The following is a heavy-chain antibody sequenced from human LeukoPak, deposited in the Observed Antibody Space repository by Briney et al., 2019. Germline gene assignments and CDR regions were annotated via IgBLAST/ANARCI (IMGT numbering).Heavy chain of an antibody. CDR2: IYTSGST. Sequence: PSETLSLTCTVSGGSISSYYWSWIRQPAGKGLEWIGRIYTSGSTNYNPSLKSRVTMSVDTSKNQFSLKLSSVTAADTAVYYCARHAFLGDYGDYYSYWYFDLWGRGTLVTVSS. J-gene: IGHJ2*01. CDR3: ARHAFLGDYGDYYSYWYFDL. D-gene: IGHD4-17*01. CDR1: GGSISSYY. V-gene: IGHV4-4*07.